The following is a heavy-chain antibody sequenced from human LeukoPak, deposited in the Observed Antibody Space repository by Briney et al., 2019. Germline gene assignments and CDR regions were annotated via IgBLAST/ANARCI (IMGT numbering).Heavy chain of an antibody. J-gene: IGHJ4*02. V-gene: IGHV4-34*01. CDR3: ARAGSGYSFDY. Sequence: SETLSLTCAVYGGSFSGYYWSWIRQPPGKGLEWIGEINHSGSTNYNPSLKSRVTISVDTSKNQFSLKLSSVTAADTAVYYCARAGSGYSFDYWGQGTLVTVSS. CDR2: INHSGST. D-gene: IGHD3-22*01. CDR1: GGSFSGYY.